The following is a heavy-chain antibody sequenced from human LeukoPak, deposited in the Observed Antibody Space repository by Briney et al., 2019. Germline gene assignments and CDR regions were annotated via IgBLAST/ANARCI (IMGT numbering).Heavy chain of an antibody. Sequence: GGSLRLSCAASGFTFNSYEMNWFRQAPGKGLEWVSYISTSGDNKHYANSVEGRFTISRDNAKNSLYLEMKSLGVGDTAVYYCVRDGRAGVEGTFRLFDYWGQGTLVAVSS. CDR2: ISTSGDNK. CDR3: VRDGRAGVEGTFRLFDY. V-gene: IGHV3-48*03. D-gene: IGHD1-7*01. J-gene: IGHJ4*02. CDR1: GFTFNSYE.